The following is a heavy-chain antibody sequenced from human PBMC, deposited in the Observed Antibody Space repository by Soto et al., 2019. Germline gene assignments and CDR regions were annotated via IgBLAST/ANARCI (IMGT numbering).Heavy chain of an antibody. V-gene: IGHV3-33*01. CDR3: ARDPGYSSGWYDAFDI. CDR1: GFTFSSYG. CDR2: IWYDGSNK. Sequence: GGSLRLSCAASGFTFSSYGMHWVRQAPGKGLEWVAVIWYDGSNKYYADSVKGRFTISRDNSKNTLYLQMNSLRAEDTAVYYCARDPGYSSGWYDAFDIWGQGTMVTVSS. J-gene: IGHJ3*02. D-gene: IGHD6-19*01.